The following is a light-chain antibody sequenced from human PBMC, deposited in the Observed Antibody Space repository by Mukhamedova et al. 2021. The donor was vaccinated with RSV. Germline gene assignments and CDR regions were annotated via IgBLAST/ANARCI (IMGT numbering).Light chain of an antibody. J-gene: IGKJ3*01. CDR1: QSVSSSY. CDR2: GAS. CDR3: QQYGTSLFT. V-gene: IGKV3-20*01. Sequence: GERATLSCRASQSVSSSYLAWYQQKPGQAPRLLIHGASSRATGVPDRFSGSGSGTDFTLTISRLEPEDFAVYYCQQYGTSLFTFG.